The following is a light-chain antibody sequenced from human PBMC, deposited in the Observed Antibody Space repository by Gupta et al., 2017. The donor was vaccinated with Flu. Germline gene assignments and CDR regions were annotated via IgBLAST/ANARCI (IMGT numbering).Light chain of an antibody. CDR1: QDISNY. V-gene: IGKV1-33*01. Sequence: PSSLSASVGDRVTITCQASQDISNYLNWYQQKPGKAPKLLIYDASNLETGVPSRFSGSGSGTDFTFTISSLQPEDIATYYCQQDDNPPITFGQGTRLEIK. CDR3: QQDDNPPIT. J-gene: IGKJ5*01. CDR2: DAS.